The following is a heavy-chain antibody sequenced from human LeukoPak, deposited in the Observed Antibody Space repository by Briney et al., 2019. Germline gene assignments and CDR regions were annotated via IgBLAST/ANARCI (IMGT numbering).Heavy chain of an antibody. CDR3: ARGGSGYDSFYYYVMDV. Sequence: SETLSLTCTVSGGSISSYYWSWIRQPPGKGLEWIGYIYDSGSTNYNPSLKSRVTISVDTSKNQFSLKLSSVTAADTAVYYCARGGSGYDSFYYYVMDVWGQGTTVTVSS. D-gene: IGHD5-12*01. CDR2: IYDSGST. V-gene: IGHV4-59*01. CDR1: GGSISSYY. J-gene: IGHJ6*02.